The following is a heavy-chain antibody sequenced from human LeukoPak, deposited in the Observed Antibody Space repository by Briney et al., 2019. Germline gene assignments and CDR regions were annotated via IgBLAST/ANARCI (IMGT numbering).Heavy chain of an antibody. CDR1: GGSISTHY. J-gene: IGHJ3*02. Sequence: SETLSLTCSVSGGSISTHYWSWIRQPPGKGLEWIGDIYYGGSTNYNPPLKSRVTISVDTSKNQFSLKLRSVTAADTAVYHCARHVDGFNNIDAFDIWGQGTMVTVSS. D-gene: IGHD1-14*01. V-gene: IGHV4-59*08. CDR2: IYYGGST. CDR3: ARHVDGFNNIDAFDI.